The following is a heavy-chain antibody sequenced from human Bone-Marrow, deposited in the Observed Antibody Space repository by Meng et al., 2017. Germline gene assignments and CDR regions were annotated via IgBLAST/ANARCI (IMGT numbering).Heavy chain of an antibody. CDR1: GGSISSSSYY. J-gene: IGHJ3*02. CDR2: IYYSGST. CDR3: IQRITMVRGVRNAFDI. Sequence: SETLSLTCTVSGGSISSSSYYWGWIRQPPGKGLEWIGSIYYSGSTYYNPSLTSRVTISVDTSKNQFSLKLSSVTAADTAVYYCIQRITMVRGVRNAFDIWGQGTMVTVSS. D-gene: IGHD3-10*01. V-gene: IGHV4-39*07.